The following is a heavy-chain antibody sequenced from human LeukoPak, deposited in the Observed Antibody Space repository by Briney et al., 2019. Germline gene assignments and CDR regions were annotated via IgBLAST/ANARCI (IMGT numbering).Heavy chain of an antibody. CDR2: ISTYTGNS. V-gene: IGHV1-18*01. J-gene: IGHJ4*02. CDR1: GYTFSNYV. CDR3: ARTMTTMTTHGELDF. Sequence: ASVKVSCTASGYTFSNYVLTWVRQAPGQGLVWMGRISTYTGNSKYAQKFQDRVTMTTDTSTSTAYMELSNLSSDDTAVYYCARTMTTMTTHGELDFWGQGTLVTVSS. D-gene: IGHD4-17*01.